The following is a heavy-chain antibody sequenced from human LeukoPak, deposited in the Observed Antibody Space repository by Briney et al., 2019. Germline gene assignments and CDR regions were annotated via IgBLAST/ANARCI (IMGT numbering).Heavy chain of an antibody. J-gene: IGHJ4*02. V-gene: IGHV4-34*01. D-gene: IGHD6-13*01. CDR3: ARGGKSSWYVKY. CDR2: INHSGST. CDR1: GGSFSGYY. Sequence: SETLSLTCAVYGGSFSGYYWRWIRQPPGKGLEWIGEINHSGSTNYNPSLKSRVTISVDTSKNQFSLKLSSVTAADTAVYYCARGGKSSWYVKYWGQGTLVTVSS.